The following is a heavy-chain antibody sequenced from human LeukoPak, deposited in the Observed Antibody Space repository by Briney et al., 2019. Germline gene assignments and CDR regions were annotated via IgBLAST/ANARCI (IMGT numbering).Heavy chain of an antibody. J-gene: IGHJ4*02. Sequence: GGSLRLSCAASGFTFSSYEMNWVRQSPGKGLEWDSYISSSGSNTYYPDSVKGRFTISRDNARKSLYLQMNSLRVEDTAIYYCAREDCNAGNCFFDYWGQGSLVTVSS. V-gene: IGHV3-48*03. CDR1: GFTFSSYE. CDR3: AREDCNAGNCFFDY. CDR2: ISSSGSNT. D-gene: IGHD2-21*01.